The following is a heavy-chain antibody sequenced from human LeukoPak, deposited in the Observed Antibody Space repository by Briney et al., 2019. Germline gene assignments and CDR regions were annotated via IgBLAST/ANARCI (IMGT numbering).Heavy chain of an antibody. CDR2: FDPEDGET. CDR3: ATDLKRSSSWYEGPWFDP. J-gene: IGHJ5*02. V-gene: IGHV1-24*01. CDR1: GYTLTELS. D-gene: IGHD6-13*01. Sequence: ASVKVSCKVSGYTLTELSMHWVRQAPGKGLEWMGGFDPEDGETIYAQKFQGRVTMTEDTSTDTAYMELSSLRSEDTAVYYCATDLKRSSSWYEGPWFDPWGQGTLVTVSS.